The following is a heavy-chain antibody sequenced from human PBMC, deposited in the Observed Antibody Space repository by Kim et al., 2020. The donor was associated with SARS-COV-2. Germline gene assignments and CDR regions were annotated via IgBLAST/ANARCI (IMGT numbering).Heavy chain of an antibody. V-gene: IGHV3-30*18. D-gene: IGHD1-26*01. CDR3: AKVSGVGATTGAFDS. Sequence: GGSLRLSCAASGFTFSSYGMPWVRQAPGKGLAWVAVISYDGSNKYYADSVKGRFTISRDNSKNTLSLQMNSLRAEDTAVYYCAKVSGVGATTGAFDSWGQGTMVTVSS. CDR2: ISYDGSNK. J-gene: IGHJ3*02. CDR1: GFTFSSYG.